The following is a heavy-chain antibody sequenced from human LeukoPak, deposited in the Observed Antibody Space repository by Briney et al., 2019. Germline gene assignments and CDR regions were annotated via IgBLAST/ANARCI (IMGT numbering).Heavy chain of an antibody. Sequence: PGRSLRLSCAASGFTFSSYAMSWVRQAPGKGLEWVSAISGSGGSTYYADSVKGRFTISRDNSKNTLYLQMNSLRAEDTAVYYCANSPGRITIFGVVNHYMDVWGKGTTVTVSS. J-gene: IGHJ6*03. CDR3: ANSPGRITIFGVVNHYMDV. CDR2: ISGSGGST. D-gene: IGHD3-3*01. V-gene: IGHV3-23*01. CDR1: GFTFSSYA.